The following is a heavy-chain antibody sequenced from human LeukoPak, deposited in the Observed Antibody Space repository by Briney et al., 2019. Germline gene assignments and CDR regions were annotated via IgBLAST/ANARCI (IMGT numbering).Heavy chain of an antibody. D-gene: IGHD2-8*01. V-gene: IGHV1-69*01. CDR1: GGTFSSYA. CDR3: AGVGQLGYFSWCRRPTYFDY. CDR2: IIPIFGTA. Sequence: SVKVSCKASGGTFSSYAISWVRQAPGQGLEWMGGIIPIFGTANYAQKFQGRVTITADESTSTAYMELSSLRSEDTAVYYCAGVGQLGYFSWCRRPTYFDYWGQGTLVTVSS. J-gene: IGHJ4*02.